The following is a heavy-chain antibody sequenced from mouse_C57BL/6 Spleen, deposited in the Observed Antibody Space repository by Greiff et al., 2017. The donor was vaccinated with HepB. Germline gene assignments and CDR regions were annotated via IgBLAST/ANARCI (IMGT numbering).Heavy chain of an antibody. J-gene: IGHJ1*03. CDR1: GYTFTSYW. CDR2: INPSNGGT. CDR3: ARRGGTWYFDV. D-gene: IGHD4-1*01. Sequence: VKLMESGTELVKPGASVKLSCKASGYTFTSYWMHWVKQRPGQGLEWIGNINPSNGGTNYNEKFKSKATLTVDKSSSTAYMQLSSLTSEDSAVYYCARRGGTWYFDVWGTGTTVTVSS. V-gene: IGHV1-53*01.